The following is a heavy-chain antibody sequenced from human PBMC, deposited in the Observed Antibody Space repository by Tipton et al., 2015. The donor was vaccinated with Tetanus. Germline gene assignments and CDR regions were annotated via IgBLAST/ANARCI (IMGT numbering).Heavy chain of an antibody. V-gene: IGHV4-31*03. CDR1: GGSISSGYYY. CDR2: IDNSEKN. Sequence: TLSLTCTVSGGSISSGYYYWNWDRQHQGKGLEWIRSIDNSEKNYYNPSLRSRISISIDTSKNQFSLRLISVTATDTALYYCARGYCNSPSCFMPRHYWFAPWGQGTLVTVSS. D-gene: IGHD2-2*01. J-gene: IGHJ5*02. CDR3: ARGYCNSPSCFMPRHYWFAP.